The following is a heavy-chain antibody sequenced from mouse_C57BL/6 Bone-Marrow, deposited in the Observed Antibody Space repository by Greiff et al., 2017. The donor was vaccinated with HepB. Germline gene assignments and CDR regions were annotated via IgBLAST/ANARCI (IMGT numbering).Heavy chain of an antibody. J-gene: IGHJ4*01. CDR1: GYTFTSYW. Sequence: QVQLQQSGTELVKPGASVKLSCKASGYTFTSYWMHWVKQRPGQGLEWIGNINPSNGGTNYNEKFKSKATLTVDKSSSTAYMQLSSLTSEDSAVYYCARLGKLRLGYYAMDYWGQGTSVTVSS. CDR2: INPSNGGT. CDR3: ARLGKLRLGYYAMDY. V-gene: IGHV1-53*01. D-gene: IGHD3-2*02.